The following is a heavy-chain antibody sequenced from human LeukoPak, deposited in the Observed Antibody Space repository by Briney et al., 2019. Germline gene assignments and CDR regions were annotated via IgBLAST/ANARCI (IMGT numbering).Heavy chain of an antibody. V-gene: IGHV3-30*02. Sequence: PGGSLKLSCAASGFTFSSYGMHWVRQAPGKGLEWVACIRYDGSNKYYADSVQGRFTISTDDSKNTLYLQMNSLRAEDTAVYYSAKVLPYCSITSCYTETSWGQGTLVPVSS. CDR3: AKVLPYCSITSCYTETS. CDR2: IRYDGSNK. J-gene: IGHJ5*02. CDR1: GFTFSSYG. D-gene: IGHD2-2*02.